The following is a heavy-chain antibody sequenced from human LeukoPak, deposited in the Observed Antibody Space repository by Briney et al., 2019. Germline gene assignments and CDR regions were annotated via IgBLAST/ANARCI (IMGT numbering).Heavy chain of an antibody. CDR2: IIPIFGTA. Sequence: ASVKVSCKASGGTFSSYAISWVRQAPGQGLEWMGGIIPIFGTANYAQRFQGRVTITADESTSTAYMELSRLRSDDTAVYYCARDSLPYSSSLGYWGQGTLVTVSS. CDR1: GGTFSSYA. D-gene: IGHD6-6*01. V-gene: IGHV1-69*13. CDR3: ARDSLPYSSSLGY. J-gene: IGHJ4*02.